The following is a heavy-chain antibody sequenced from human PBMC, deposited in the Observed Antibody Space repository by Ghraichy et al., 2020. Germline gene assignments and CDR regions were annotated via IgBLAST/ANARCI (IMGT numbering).Heavy chain of an antibody. J-gene: IGHJ5*02. CDR1: GGSISSGTYY. CDR2: IYSSGSA. CDR3: ARGVGSSSSNWFDP. Sequence: SETLSLTCTVSGGSISSGTYYWSWIRQPAGKGLEWIGRIYSSGSANYNPSLKSRVTISVDTSKNQFSLKLNSVTAADTAVYYCARGVGSSSSNWFDPWGQGTLVTVSS. V-gene: IGHV4-61*02. D-gene: IGHD6-6*01.